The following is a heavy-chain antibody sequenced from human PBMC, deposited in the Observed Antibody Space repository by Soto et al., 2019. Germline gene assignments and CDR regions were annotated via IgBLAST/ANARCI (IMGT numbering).Heavy chain of an antibody. J-gene: IGHJ6*02. V-gene: IGHV3-15*07. CDR1: GFTFSNAW. Sequence: EVQLVESGGGLVKPGGSLRLSCAASGFTFSNAWMNWVRQAPGKGLEWVGRIKSKTDGGTTDYAAPVKGRSTISREDAHNTLSLQMNSLQTADTDVNYCPPGGGYIGGMAVWGQGTTVTVPS. CDR3: PPGGGYIGGMAV. D-gene: IGHD3-16*01. CDR2: IKSKTDGGTT.